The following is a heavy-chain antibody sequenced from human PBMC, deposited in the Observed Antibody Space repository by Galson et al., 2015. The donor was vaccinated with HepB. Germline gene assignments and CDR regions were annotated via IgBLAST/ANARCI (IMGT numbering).Heavy chain of an antibody. J-gene: IGHJ3*02. CDR1: GGTFNRDS. CDR3: ARGGPQVVLKNDAFDI. CDR2: IIPILSIS. D-gene: IGHD2-2*01. V-gene: IGHV1-69*02. Sequence: SVKVSCKASGGTFNRDSISWVRQAPGQGLEWMGRIIPILSISNYAQRFQGRVTITADKSTGTAYMEQSSLRSEDTAIYYCARGGPQVVLKNDAFDIWGQGTMVTVS.